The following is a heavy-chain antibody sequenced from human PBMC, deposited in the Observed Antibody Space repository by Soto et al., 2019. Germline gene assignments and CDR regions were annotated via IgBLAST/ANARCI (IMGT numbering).Heavy chain of an antibody. CDR1: GYTFTSYA. Sequence: GASVKVSCKASGYTFTSYAMHWVRQAPGQRLEWMGWINGGNGNTGYAQKFQGRVTMTRNTSISTAYMELSSLRSEDTAVYYCASGYCTNGVCPHDAFDIWGQGTMVTVSS. J-gene: IGHJ3*02. D-gene: IGHD2-8*01. CDR2: INGGNGNT. V-gene: IGHV1-8*01. CDR3: ASGYCTNGVCPHDAFDI.